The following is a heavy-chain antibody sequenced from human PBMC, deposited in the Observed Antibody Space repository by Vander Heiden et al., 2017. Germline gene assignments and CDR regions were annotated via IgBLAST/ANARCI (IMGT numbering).Heavy chain of an antibody. CDR1: GFTFTNAC. V-gene: IGHV3-15*01. CDR3: TADLREYSWDAFNI. Sequence: EVQLVESGGGLVNPGGSLRLSCAASGFTFTNACMSWVRQAPGSGLEWVCRSKRKTDGGTIDYASPVKGRFTISRDDSKNTLYLQLDSLKTEDTAVYYCTADLREYSWDAFNIWGQGILVAVSS. D-gene: IGHD5-18*01. CDR2: SKRKTDGGTI. J-gene: IGHJ3*02.